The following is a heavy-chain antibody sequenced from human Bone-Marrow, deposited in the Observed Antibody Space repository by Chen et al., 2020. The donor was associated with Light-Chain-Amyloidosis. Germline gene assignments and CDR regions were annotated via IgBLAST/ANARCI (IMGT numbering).Heavy chain of an antibody. CDR3: ARGLFGSGSALPLDF. CDR1: GFTFSSYS. D-gene: IGHD3-10*01. Sequence: EVQLVESGGGLVKPGGSLRLSCAASGFTFSSYSMNWVRQAPGKGLEWVSRINSDGHVTTYADSVKGRVAISRENAKHTLYLQMNNLRAEDTATYYCARGLFGSGSALPLDFWGEGTLVTVSS. J-gene: IGHJ4*02. V-gene: IGHV3-74*03. CDR2: INSDGHVT.